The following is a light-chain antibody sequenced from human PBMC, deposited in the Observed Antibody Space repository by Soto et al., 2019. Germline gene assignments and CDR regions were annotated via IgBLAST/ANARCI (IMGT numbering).Light chain of an antibody. Sequence: DIQVTHSPSSLSASVGSSVTITCRASQNIKTYLNLYQQKPGKAPKLLIYAASSLHSGVPSRFSGSGSGTDFTLTISSLKTADFATYYCQQSFSSRTWTFGQGTKVDIK. J-gene: IGKJ1*01. V-gene: IGKV1-39*01. CDR3: QQSFSSRTWT. CDR2: AAS. CDR1: QNIKTY.